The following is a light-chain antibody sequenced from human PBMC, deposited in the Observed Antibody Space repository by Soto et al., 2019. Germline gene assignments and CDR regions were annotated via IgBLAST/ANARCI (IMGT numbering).Light chain of an antibody. CDR2: AVS. CDR3: SSYTSRSTFWV. V-gene: IGLV2-14*01. Sequence: QSVLTQPASVSGSPGQSITISCTGTSSDVDGYKYVSWYQQHPGKAPKLMIYAVSNRPSGVSNRFSGSKSGDTASLTISGLQAEDEADYYCSSYTSRSTFWVFGGGTKVTAL. J-gene: IGLJ3*02. CDR1: SSDVDGYKY.